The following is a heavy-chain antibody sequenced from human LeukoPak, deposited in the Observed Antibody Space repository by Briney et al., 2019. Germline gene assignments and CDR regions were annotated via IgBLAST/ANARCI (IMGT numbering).Heavy chain of an antibody. Sequence: SETLSLTCAVSGGSITTNTWWSWVRQPPGKGLEWIGQTSHDGGADYTPSLKSRVTISVDKSKNQLSLKLNSVTAADTAVYYCASGPPTGYSYVYWGQGTLVTVSS. CDR1: GGSITTNTW. CDR2: TSHDGGA. D-gene: IGHD5-18*01. J-gene: IGHJ4*02. CDR3: ASGPPTGYSYVY. V-gene: IGHV4-4*02.